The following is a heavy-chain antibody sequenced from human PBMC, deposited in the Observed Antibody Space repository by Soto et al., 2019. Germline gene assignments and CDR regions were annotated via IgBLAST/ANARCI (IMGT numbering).Heavy chain of an antibody. J-gene: IGHJ6*02. Sequence: ASVKVSCKASGYTFTSYGISWVLQAPGQGLEWMGWISAYNGNTNYAQKLQGRVTMATDTSTSTAYMELRSLRSDDTAVYYCARYGRVPAAIGYYYGMDVWGQGTTVTVSS. V-gene: IGHV1-18*04. D-gene: IGHD2-2*01. CDR3: ARYGRVPAAIGYYYGMDV. CDR1: GYTFTSYG. CDR2: ISAYNGNT.